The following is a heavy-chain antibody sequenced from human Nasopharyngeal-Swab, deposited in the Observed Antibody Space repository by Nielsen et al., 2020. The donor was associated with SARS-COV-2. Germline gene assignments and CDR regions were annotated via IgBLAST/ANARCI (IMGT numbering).Heavy chain of an antibody. J-gene: IGHJ5*02. V-gene: IGHV3-23*01. D-gene: IGHD3-10*01. CDR1: GFTFSSYA. Sequence: GESLKISCAASGFTFSSYAMSWVRQAPGKGLEWVSAISGSGGSTYYADSVKGRSTISRDNSKNTLYLQMNSLRAEDTAVYYCAKHGLLWFGELSRWFDPWGQGTLVTVSS. CDR2: ISGSGGST. CDR3: AKHGLLWFGELSRWFDP.